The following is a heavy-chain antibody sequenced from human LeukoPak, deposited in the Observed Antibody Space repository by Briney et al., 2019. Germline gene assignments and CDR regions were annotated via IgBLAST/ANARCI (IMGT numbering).Heavy chain of an antibody. J-gene: IGHJ4*02. CDR2: IIPIFGTA. Sequence: SVKVSCKAAGGAFSSYAISWVRQAPGQGLEWMGGIIPIFGTANYAQKFQGRVTITADKPTSTAYMELGSLRSEDTAVYYCARAAAGTGYYFDYWGQGTLVTVSS. D-gene: IGHD6-13*01. V-gene: IGHV1-69*06. CDR1: GGAFSSYA. CDR3: ARAAAGTGYYFDY.